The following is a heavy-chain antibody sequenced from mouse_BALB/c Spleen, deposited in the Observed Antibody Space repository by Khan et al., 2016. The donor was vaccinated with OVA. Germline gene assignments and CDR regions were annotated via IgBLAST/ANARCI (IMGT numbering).Heavy chain of an antibody. Sequence: VQLQQSGPELVKPGDSVKMSCEASGYTFTSYVIHWVKQKPGQGLEWIGYIYPFNDDTKYNEKFKGKATLTSDTSSSTAYMQLSSLTAEDSAVYYCAKSYRLDVYFAYWGQGTTRTVSS. CDR3: AKSYRLDVYFAY. CDR1: GYTFTSYV. CDR2: IYPFNDDT. D-gene: IGHD2-14*01. J-gene: IGHJ2*01. V-gene: IGHV1S136*01.